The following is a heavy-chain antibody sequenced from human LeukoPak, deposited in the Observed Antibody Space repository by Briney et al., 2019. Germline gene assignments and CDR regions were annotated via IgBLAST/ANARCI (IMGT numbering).Heavy chain of an antibody. CDR3: ATFIRFGGAFDY. V-gene: IGHV1-24*01. CDR1: GYTLTELS. D-gene: IGHD3-10*01. Sequence: ASVKGSCKVSGYTLTELSMHWVRQAPGKGLEWMGGFDPEDGETIYAQKFQGRVTMTEDTSTDTAYMELSSLRSEDTAVYYCATFIRFGGAFDYWGQGTLVTVSS. J-gene: IGHJ4*02. CDR2: FDPEDGET.